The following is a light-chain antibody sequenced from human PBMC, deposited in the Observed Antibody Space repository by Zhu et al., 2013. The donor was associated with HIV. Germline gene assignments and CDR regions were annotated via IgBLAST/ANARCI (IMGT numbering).Light chain of an antibody. J-gene: IGKJ2*01. V-gene: IGKV3D-20*02. CDR3: QHRSEGPPYT. CDR2: GTS. Sequence: EIVLTQSPGTLSLSPGETATLSCRASHRVSSAYLAWYQQIPGQAPRLLISGTSNRATGIPDRFSGAGSGTDFTLTISSLEPEDVAVYFCQHRSEGPPYTFGPGTKLEIK. CDR1: HRVSSAY.